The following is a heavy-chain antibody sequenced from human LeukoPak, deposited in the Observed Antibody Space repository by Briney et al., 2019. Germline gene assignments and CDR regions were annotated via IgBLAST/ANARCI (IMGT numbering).Heavy chain of an antibody. J-gene: IGHJ6*02. V-gene: IGHV3-23*01. D-gene: IGHD3-10*01. CDR2: ISGSGGST. CDR1: GFTFSTYA. CDR3: AKEDGSQVYYYYGMDV. Sequence: GGSLRLSCAASGFTFSTYAMTWVRQAPGKGLEWVSAISGSGGSTYYADSVKGRFTISRDNSKNTLYLQMNSLRAEDTAVYYCAKEDGSQVYYYYGMDVWGQGTTVTVSS.